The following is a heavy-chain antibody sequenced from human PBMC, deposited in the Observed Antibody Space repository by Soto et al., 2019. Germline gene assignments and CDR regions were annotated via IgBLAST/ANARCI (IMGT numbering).Heavy chain of an antibody. CDR3: ARVMAYEQQLVPFDY. J-gene: IGHJ4*02. V-gene: IGHV1-2*02. CDR1: GYTFIGYY. CDR2: VNPHTGGT. D-gene: IGHD6-13*01. Sequence: QVQLVQSGAEVKKPGASVKVSCKTSGYTFIGYYLNWVRQAPGQGLEWMGWVNPHTGGTHYAQKFDGRVTMTRATSTYTAYMELSGLKFADTATYFCARVMAYEQQLVPFDYWGQGTLVTVSS.